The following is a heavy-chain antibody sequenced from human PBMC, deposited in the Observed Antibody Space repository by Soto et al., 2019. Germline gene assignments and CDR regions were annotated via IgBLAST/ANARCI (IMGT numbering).Heavy chain of an antibody. V-gene: IGHV1-2*04. CDR3: ARGDSTDCSNGVCSFFYNHDMDV. CDR2: INPKSGGT. Sequence: ASVKVSCKASGYSFTDYHIHWVRQAPGQGLEWLGRINPKSGGTSTAQKFQGWVTMTTDTSISTASMELTRLTSDDTAIYYCARGDSTDCSNGVCSFFYNHDMDVWGQGTTVTSP. J-gene: IGHJ6*02. CDR1: GYSFTDYH. D-gene: IGHD2-8*01.